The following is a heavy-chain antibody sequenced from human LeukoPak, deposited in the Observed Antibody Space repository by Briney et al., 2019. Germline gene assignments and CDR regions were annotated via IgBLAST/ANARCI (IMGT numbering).Heavy chain of an antibody. Sequence: KTGGSLRLSCVGSGFIFSDYYMSWIRRAPGKGLEWISYISSGDGTIYYGDSVKGRFTISRDNAKNSMYLQMDSLRDEDTAVYYCARDRYFEQWLGRGTWFDAWGQGTLVTVSS. D-gene: IGHD6-19*01. CDR2: ISSGDGTI. CDR1: GFIFSDYY. J-gene: IGHJ5*02. V-gene: IGHV3-11*01. CDR3: ARDRYFEQWLGRGTWFDA.